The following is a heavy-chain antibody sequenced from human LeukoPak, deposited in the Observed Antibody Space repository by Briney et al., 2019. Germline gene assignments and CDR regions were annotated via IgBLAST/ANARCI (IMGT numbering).Heavy chain of an antibody. Sequence: PSETLSLTCTVSGGSISSGSYYSSWLRQPAGKGLEWIGRIYTSGSTNYNPSLKSRVTMSVDTSNNQFSLRRSSVTAADTAVYYFARFPSYYDSSLHYVDHWGQGTLVSVPA. D-gene: IGHD3-22*01. J-gene: IGHJ4*02. CDR1: GGSISSGSYY. V-gene: IGHV4-61*02. CDR2: IYTSGST. CDR3: ARFPSYYDSSLHYVDH.